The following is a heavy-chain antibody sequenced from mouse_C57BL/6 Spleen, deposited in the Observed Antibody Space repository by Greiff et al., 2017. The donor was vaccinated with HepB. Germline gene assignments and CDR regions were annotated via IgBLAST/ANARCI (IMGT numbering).Heavy chain of an antibody. J-gene: IGHJ2*01. D-gene: IGHD3-2*02. CDR1: GYTFTSYG. Sequence: VQLQQSGAELARPGASVKLSCKASGYTFTSYGISWVKQRTGQGLEWIGEIYPRSGNTYYNEKFKGKATLTADKSSSTAYMELRSLTSEDSAGYFCARREDSSGSLYFDYWGQGTTLTVSS. CDR3: ARREDSSGSLYFDY. CDR2: IYPRSGNT. V-gene: IGHV1-81*01.